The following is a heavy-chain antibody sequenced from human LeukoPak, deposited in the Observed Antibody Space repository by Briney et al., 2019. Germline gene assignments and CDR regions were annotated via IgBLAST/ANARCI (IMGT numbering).Heavy chain of an antibody. D-gene: IGHD2-2*01. Sequence: ASVKVSRKASGYTFTSYYMHWVRQAPGQGLEWMGIINPSGGSTSYAQKFQGRVTMTRDTSTSTVYMELSSLRSEDTAVYYCARETSDIVVVPAAPDWYAFDIWGQGTMVTVSS. J-gene: IGHJ3*02. CDR2: INPSGGST. CDR1: GYTFTSYY. V-gene: IGHV1-46*01. CDR3: ARETSDIVVVPAAPDWYAFDI.